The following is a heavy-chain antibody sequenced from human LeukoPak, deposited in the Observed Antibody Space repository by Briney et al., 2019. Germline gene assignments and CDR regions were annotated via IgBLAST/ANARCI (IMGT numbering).Heavy chain of an antibody. Sequence: GESLKISCKTSGYTFTDYWIGWVRQMPGKGLEWMGVIYPIDSDSKYSPSFQGQVTISADKSISTAYLQWSSLKASDTAMYYCARHHGDYGAWYFDLWGRGTLVTVSS. J-gene: IGHJ2*01. V-gene: IGHV5-51*01. D-gene: IGHD4-17*01. CDR3: ARHHGDYGAWYFDL. CDR2: IYPIDSDS. CDR1: GYTFTDYW.